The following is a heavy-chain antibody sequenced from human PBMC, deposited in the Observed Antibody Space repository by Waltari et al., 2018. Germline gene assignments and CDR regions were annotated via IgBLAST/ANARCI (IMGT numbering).Heavy chain of an antibody. Sequence: QVQLQQWGAGLLKPSETLSLTCAVYGGSFSGYYWSWIRQPPGKGLEWIGEINHSGSTNYNPSLKSRVTISVDTSKNQFSLKLSSVTAADTAVYYCARGGAAAGNSEDRPRNWYFDLWGRGTLVTVSS. J-gene: IGHJ2*01. D-gene: IGHD6-13*01. V-gene: IGHV4-34*01. CDR1: GGSFSGYY. CDR3: ARGGAAAGNSEDRPRNWYFDL. CDR2: INHSGST.